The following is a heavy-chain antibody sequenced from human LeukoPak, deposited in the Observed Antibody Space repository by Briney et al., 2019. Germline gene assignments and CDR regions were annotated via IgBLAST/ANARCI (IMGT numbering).Heavy chain of an antibody. CDR2: IRDDGSNK. D-gene: IGHD5-18*01. J-gene: IGHJ4*02. Sequence: GGSRRLSCAASGFTFSTYGMHWVRQAPGKGLEWVAFIRDDGSNKYYADSVKGRFTISRDNSKNTLYLQMNSLRAEDTAVYSCAKDFDGYTYGNLDYWGQGTLVTVSS. CDR1: GFTFSTYG. V-gene: IGHV3-30*02. CDR3: AKDFDGYTYGNLDY.